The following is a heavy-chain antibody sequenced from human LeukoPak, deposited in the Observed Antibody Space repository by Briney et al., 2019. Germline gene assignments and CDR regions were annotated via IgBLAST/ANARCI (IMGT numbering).Heavy chain of an antibody. CDR3: AREKSVWGSYRYVARFDP. J-gene: IGHJ5*02. Sequence: GGSLRLSCAASRFTFSSYWMSWVRQAPGKGLEWVANIKPDGSEKYYVDSVKGRFTISRDNAKNSLYLQMNSLRAEDTAVYYCAREKSVWGSYRYVARFDPWGQGTLVTVSS. CDR2: IKPDGSEK. CDR1: RFTFSSYW. D-gene: IGHD3-16*02. V-gene: IGHV3-7*01.